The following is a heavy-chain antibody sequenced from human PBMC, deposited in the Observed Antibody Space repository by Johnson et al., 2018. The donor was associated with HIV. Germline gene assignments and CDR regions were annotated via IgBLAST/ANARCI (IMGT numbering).Heavy chain of an antibody. Sequence: QVQLVESGGGVVQPGRSLRLSCTASGFTFGDHGMTWFRQAPGKGLEWVTVISYDGSNQYYADSVKGRFTISRDNAKNSLYLQMNSLRAEDTALYYCARGYCSSTSCYAFFLPFDIWGQGTMVTVSS. D-gene: IGHD2-2*01. CDR3: ARGYCSSTSCYAFFLPFDI. CDR2: ISYDGSNQ. CDR1: GFTFGDHG. J-gene: IGHJ3*02. V-gene: IGHV3-30*04.